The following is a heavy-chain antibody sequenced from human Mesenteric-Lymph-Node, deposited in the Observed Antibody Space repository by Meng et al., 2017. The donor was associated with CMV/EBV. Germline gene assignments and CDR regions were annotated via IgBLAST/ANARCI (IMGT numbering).Heavy chain of an antibody. CDR2: IKQDGSEK. D-gene: IGHD6-13*01. J-gene: IGHJ6*02. Sequence: GGSLRLSCAASGFTFSSYWMSWVRQAPGKGLDWVANIKQDGSEKYYVDSVKGRFTISRDNAKNSLYLQMNSLSAEDTAVYYCTKVLKDSSRWYNYYYYAMDVWGQGTTVTVSS. V-gene: IGHV3-7*01. CDR3: TKVLKDSSRWYNYYYYAMDV. CDR1: GFTFSSYW.